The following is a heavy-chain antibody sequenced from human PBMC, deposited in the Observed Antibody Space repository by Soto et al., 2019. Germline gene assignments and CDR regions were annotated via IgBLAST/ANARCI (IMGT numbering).Heavy chain of an antibody. CDR3: ARDLPYSSGWYNWFDP. Sequence: SHTLSLTCAISGYSVSSNSAAWNWIRQSPSRGLEWLGRTYYRSKWYNDYAVSVKSRITINPDTSKNQFSLQLNSVTPEDTAVYYCARDLPYSSGWYNWFDPWGQGTLVTVSS. CDR2: TYYRSKWYN. CDR1: GYSVSSNSAA. J-gene: IGHJ5*02. V-gene: IGHV6-1*01. D-gene: IGHD6-19*01.